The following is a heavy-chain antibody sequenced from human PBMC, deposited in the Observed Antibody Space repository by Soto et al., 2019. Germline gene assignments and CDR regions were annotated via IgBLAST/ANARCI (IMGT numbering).Heavy chain of an antibody. J-gene: IGHJ5*02. CDR1: GYTFTSYA. CDR3: ARGGGYSNSWFDP. CDR2: INAGNGNT. V-gene: IGHV1-3*01. D-gene: IGHD4-4*01. Sequence: ASVKVSCKASGYTFTSYAMHWVRQALGQRLEWMGWINAGNGNTKYSQKFQGRVTITRDTSASTAYMELSSLRSEDTAVYYCARGGGYSNSWFDPWAQGTLVTVSS.